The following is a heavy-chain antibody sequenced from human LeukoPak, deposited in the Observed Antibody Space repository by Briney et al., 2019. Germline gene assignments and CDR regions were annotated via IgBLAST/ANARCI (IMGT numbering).Heavy chain of an antibody. CDR2: ISGSGGST. V-gene: IGHV3-23*01. Sequence: GGSLRLSCAASGFTFSSYAMSWVRQAPGKGLEWVSAISGSGGSTYYADSVKGRFTISRDNSKNTLYLQMNSLRAEDTAVYYCAKGDPHVLRFLEWLNYFDYWGQGTLVTVSS. CDR1: GFTFSSYA. J-gene: IGHJ4*02. CDR3: AKGDPHVLRFLEWLNYFDY. D-gene: IGHD3-3*01.